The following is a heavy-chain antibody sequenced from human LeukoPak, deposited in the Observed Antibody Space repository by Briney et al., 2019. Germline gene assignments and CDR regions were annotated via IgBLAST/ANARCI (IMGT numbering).Heavy chain of an antibody. CDR3: ARAGGEWELLSYFDY. Sequence: ASVKVSCKASGYTFTSYYMHWVRQAPGQGLEWVGIINPSGGSTSYAQKFQGRVTVTRDTSTSTVYMELSSLRSEDTAVYYCARAGGEWELLSYFDYWGQGTLVTVSS. CDR2: INPSGGST. CDR1: GYTFTSYY. J-gene: IGHJ4*02. D-gene: IGHD1-26*01. V-gene: IGHV1-46*01.